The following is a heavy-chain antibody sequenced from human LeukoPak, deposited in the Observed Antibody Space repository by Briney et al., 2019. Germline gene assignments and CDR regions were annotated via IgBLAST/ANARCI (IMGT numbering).Heavy chain of an antibody. CDR3: ARGLQQLVDY. CDR1: GGSISSYY. D-gene: IGHD6-13*01. Sequence: SETLSLTCTVSGGSISSYYWSWIRQPPGKGLEWIGYIYYSGSTNYNPSLKSRVTMSVDTSKNQFSLKLSSVTAADTAVYYCARGLQQLVDYWGQGTLVTVSS. CDR2: IYYSGST. J-gene: IGHJ4*02. V-gene: IGHV4-59*12.